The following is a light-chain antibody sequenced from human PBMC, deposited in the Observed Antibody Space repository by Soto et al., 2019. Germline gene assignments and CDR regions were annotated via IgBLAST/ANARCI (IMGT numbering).Light chain of an antibody. V-gene: IGKV1-5*03. CDR2: EAF. J-gene: IGKJ1*01. CDR1: QSINYW. CDR3: QEYHSSPWT. Sequence: DIQMTQSPSTLSSSVGDRVTITCRTSQSINYWLAWYQQKPGKAPKLLVYEAFNLDSGVPARFSGSGSCTDFTLTSDSLQPADFATYYGQEYHSSPWTFGQGTKVAIK.